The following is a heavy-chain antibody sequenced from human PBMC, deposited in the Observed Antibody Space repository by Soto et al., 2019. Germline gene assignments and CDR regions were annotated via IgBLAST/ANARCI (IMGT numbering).Heavy chain of an antibody. J-gene: IGHJ4*02. CDR3: TTVLTGAQSYDFDY. Sequence: GESLKISCAASGFTFSNAWMSWVRQAPGKGLEWVGRIKSKTDGGTTDYAAPVKGRFTISRDDSKNTLYLQMNSLKTEDTAVYYCTTVLTGAQSYDFDYWGQGTLVTVSS. D-gene: IGHD7-27*01. V-gene: IGHV3-15*01. CDR1: GFTFSNAW. CDR2: IKSKTDGGTT.